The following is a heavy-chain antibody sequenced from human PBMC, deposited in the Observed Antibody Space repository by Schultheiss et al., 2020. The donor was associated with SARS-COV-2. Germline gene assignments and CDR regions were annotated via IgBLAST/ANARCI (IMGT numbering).Heavy chain of an antibody. D-gene: IGHD3-10*01. V-gene: IGHV3-23*01. J-gene: IGHJ5*02. Sequence: GESLKISCAASGFTFSSYAMSWVRQAPGKGLEWVSAISGSGGSTYYADSVKGRFTISRDNSKNTLYLQMNSLRAEDTAVYYCAKDAYGTTMVRGVSNWFDPWGQGTLVTVSS. CDR1: GFTFSSYA. CDR3: AKDAYGTTMVRGVSNWFDP. CDR2: ISGSGGST.